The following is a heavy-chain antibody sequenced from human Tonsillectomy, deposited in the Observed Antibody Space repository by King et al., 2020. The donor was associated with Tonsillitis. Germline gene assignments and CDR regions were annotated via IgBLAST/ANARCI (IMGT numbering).Heavy chain of an antibody. CDR1: GYTFTSDY. V-gene: IGHV1-46*03. CDR3: TRGRYSGTH. J-gene: IGHJ4*02. D-gene: IGHD1-26*01. Sequence: QLVQSGAEVKKPGASVKVSCKASGYTFTSDYMHWVRQAPGQGLEWMGIMNPTGGNTNYAQKFQGRVTMTWDTSTSTVYMDLTNLRYEDTAVYFCTRGRYSGTHWGPGTLVTVSS. CDR2: MNPTGGNT.